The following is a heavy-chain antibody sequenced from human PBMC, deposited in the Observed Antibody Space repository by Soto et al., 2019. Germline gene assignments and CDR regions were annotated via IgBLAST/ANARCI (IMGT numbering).Heavy chain of an antibody. CDR1: GYTFTSYW. CDR2: IYPADSNT. V-gene: IGHV5-51*01. CDR3: ARPFGMDV. J-gene: IGHJ6*02. Sequence: ECLKISFQGSGYTFTSYWIGWVRQMPGKGLEWVAIIYPADSNTRYSPSFRGQVTISADKSISTAYLQWSSLKASDTAIYYCARPFGMDVWGQGTTVTVSS.